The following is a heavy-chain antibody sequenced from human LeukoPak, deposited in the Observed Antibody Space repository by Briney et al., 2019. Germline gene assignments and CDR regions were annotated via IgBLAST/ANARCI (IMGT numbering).Heavy chain of an antibody. Sequence: GGSLRLSCAASGFTFSGYWMSWVRQAPGKGPEWVANINKDGSGKYCVDSLKGRFTISRDNAENSLYLQISSLRVEDTAMYYCATYSNGWYRGLQYWGQGTLVTVSS. V-gene: IGHV3-7*03. CDR1: GFTFSGYW. CDR3: ATYSNGWYRGLQY. J-gene: IGHJ4*02. D-gene: IGHD6-19*01. CDR2: INKDGSGK.